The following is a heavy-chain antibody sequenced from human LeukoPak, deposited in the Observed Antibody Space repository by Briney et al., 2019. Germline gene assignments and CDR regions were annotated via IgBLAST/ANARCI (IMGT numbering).Heavy chain of an antibody. CDR2: ISYDGSNK. CDR1: GFTFSSYG. J-gene: IGHJ4*02. D-gene: IGHD2-15*01. V-gene: IGHV3-30*18. CDR3: AKLDYSAYCSGGSCYSGSFDY. Sequence: GGSLRLSCAASGFTFSSYGMHWVRQAPGKGLEWVAVISYDGSNKYYADSVKGRFTISRDNSKSTLYLQMNSLRAEDTAVYYCAKLDYSAYCSGGSCYSGSFDYWGQGTLVTVSS.